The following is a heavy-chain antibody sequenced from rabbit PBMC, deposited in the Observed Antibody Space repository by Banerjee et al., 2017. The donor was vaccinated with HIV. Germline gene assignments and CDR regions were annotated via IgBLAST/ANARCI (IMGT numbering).Heavy chain of an antibody. Sequence: QQQLQESGGGLFQPGGSLALTCKASGFSLTNNYVMCWVRQAPGKGLEWIGCINTGSGGTTWCASWVNGRFTITSNTNQNTVDLKMTSLTAADTATYFCARGNAYGAYAYFNLWGPGTLVT. V-gene: IGHV1S43*01. CDR1: GFSLTNNYV. J-gene: IGHJ4*01. CDR3: ARGNAYGAYAYFNL. CDR2: INTGSGGTT. D-gene: IGHD6-1*01.